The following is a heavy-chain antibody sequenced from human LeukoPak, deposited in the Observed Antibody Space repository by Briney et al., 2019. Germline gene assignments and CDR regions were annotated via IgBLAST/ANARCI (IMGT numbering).Heavy chain of an antibody. CDR1: GGSISSYQ. Sequence: SETLSLTCTVSGGSISSYQWSWIRQPPGKGLEWIGYMYYSGSTKYNPSLKSRVTVSGDTSKNQFSLKLISVTAADAAVYYCAGHDYYGSGSYRWGQGTLVTVSS. CDR3: AGHDYYGSGSYR. CDR2: MYYSGST. D-gene: IGHD3-10*01. V-gene: IGHV4-59*08. J-gene: IGHJ5*02.